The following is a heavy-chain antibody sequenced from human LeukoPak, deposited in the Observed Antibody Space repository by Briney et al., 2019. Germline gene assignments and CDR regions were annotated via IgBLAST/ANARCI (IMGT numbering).Heavy chain of an antibody. CDR2: IIPIFGTA. Sequence: WASVKVSCTASGGTFSSYAISWVRQAPGQGLEWMGGIIPIFGTANYAQKFQGRVTITADESTSTAYMELSSLRSEDTAVYYCARAPSVFCSGGSCYSWFDPWGQGTLVTVSS. J-gene: IGHJ5*02. CDR3: ARAPSVFCSGGSCYSWFDP. CDR1: GGTFSSYA. V-gene: IGHV1-69*13. D-gene: IGHD2-15*01.